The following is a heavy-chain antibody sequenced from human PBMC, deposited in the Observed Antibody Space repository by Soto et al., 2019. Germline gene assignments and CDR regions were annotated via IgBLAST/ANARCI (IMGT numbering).Heavy chain of an antibody. J-gene: IGHJ4*02. CDR2: ISYGGSNK. Sequence: QVQLVESGGGVVQPGRSLRLSCAASGFTFNSYGMHWVRQAPGKGLEWVAVISYGGSNKYYADSVKGRFTISRDNSKNTLYLQMNSLRAEDTAVYYCAKSGLGGTGNIDDWGQGTLVTVSS. V-gene: IGHV3-30*18. CDR3: AKSGLGGTGNIDD. CDR1: GFTFNSYG. D-gene: IGHD1-1*01.